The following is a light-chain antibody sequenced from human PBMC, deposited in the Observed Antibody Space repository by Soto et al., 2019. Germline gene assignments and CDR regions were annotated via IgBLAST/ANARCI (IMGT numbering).Light chain of an antibody. CDR1: SSNIGNNL. Sequence: QSVLTQPPSVSATPGQRVTISCSGSSSNIGNNLVYWYQHLPGASPKLLIYDNNKRPSGIPDRFSASKSGTSATLAISGLRSEDEADYYCATSDGSLGALVFGRGTKVTVL. V-gene: IGLV1-47*02. CDR3: ATSDGSLGALV. J-gene: IGLJ1*01. CDR2: DNN.